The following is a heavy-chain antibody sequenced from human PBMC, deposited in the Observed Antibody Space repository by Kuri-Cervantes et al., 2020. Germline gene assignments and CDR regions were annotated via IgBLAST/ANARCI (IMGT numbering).Heavy chain of an antibody. D-gene: IGHD3-22*01. CDR2: IKQDGSEK. V-gene: IGHV3-7*04. J-gene: IGHJ4*01. Sequence: GESLKISCAASGFTVSSNYMSWVRQAPGKGLEWVANIKQDGSEKYYVDSVKGRFTISRDNAKNSLYLQMNSLRAEDTAVYYCARARVMYYYDSSGRIDYWGQEPWSPSPQ. CDR3: ARARVMYYYDSSGRIDY. CDR1: GFTVSSNY.